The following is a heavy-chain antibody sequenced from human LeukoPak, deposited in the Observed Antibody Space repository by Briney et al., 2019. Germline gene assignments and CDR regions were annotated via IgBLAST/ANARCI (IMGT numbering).Heavy chain of an antibody. J-gene: IGHJ4*02. CDR2: ISISGSTI. D-gene: IGHD3-22*01. CDR3: AKALYYYDSSATDY. V-gene: IGHV3-11*04. CDR1: GFTLSDYY. Sequence: GGSLRLSCAASGFTLSDYYMSWIRQAPGKGLEWVSYISISGSTIYYSDSVKGRFTISRDNAKNSLYLQMNSLRAEDTAAYYCAKALYYYDSSATDYWGQGTLVTVSS.